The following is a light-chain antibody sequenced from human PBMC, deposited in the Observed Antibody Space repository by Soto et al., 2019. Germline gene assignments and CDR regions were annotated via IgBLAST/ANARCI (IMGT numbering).Light chain of an antibody. CDR1: SSDVGGYNY. CDR2: EVS. CDR3: SSYAGSNTWV. Sequence: QSALTQPPSASGSPGQSVTISCTGTSSDVGGYNYVSWYQQHPGKAPKLMIYEVSKRPSGVPDRYSGSKSGNTASLTVSGLLAEDEADSYCSSYAGSNTWVFGGGIKLTVL. J-gene: IGLJ3*02. V-gene: IGLV2-8*01.